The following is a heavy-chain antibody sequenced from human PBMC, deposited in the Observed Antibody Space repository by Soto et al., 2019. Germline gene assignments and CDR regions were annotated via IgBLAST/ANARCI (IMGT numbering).Heavy chain of an antibody. V-gene: IGHV4-59*01. J-gene: IGHJ3*02. CDR2: IYYRGST. CDR3: ARVWGGAFDI. D-gene: IGHD3-10*01. CDR1: GGSISSYD. Sequence: QEQLQESGPGLVKPSETLSLTCTVSGGSISSYDWSWIRQPPGKGLEWIWYIYYRGSTNYHPSLRRRFTISVDTSKNHCSRKLSSVTAADTAVYYCARVWGGAFDIWGQGTMVTVSS.